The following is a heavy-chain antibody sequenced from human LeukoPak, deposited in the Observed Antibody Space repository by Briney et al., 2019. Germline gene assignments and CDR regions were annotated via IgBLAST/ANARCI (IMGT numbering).Heavy chain of an antibody. Sequence: PGGTLRLSCAASGFTFRRYGMSWVRQAPGKGLEWVSAISGSGGNTFYADSVKGRFTISRDNSKNTLYLQMNSLRAEDTAVYYCAKLLYYYDSSQPYWGQGTLVTVSS. V-gene: IGHV3-23*01. J-gene: IGHJ4*02. CDR3: AKLLYYYDSSQPY. CDR2: ISGSGGNT. CDR1: GFTFRRYG. D-gene: IGHD3-22*01.